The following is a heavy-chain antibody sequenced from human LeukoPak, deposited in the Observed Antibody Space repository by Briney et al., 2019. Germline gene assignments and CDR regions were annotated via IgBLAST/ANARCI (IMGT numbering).Heavy chain of an antibody. J-gene: IGHJ4*02. CDR2: INHSGST. D-gene: IGHD3-3*01. V-gene: IGHV4-34*01. Sequence: SETLSLTCAVYGESFSGYFWTWIRQPPGKGLEWIGEINHSGSTNYNPSLKSRVIISVDTSKNQFSLKLSSVTAADTAVYYCARVTRSVWSGYSIDYWGQGTLVTVSS. CDR1: GESFSGYF. CDR3: ARVTRSVWSGYSIDY.